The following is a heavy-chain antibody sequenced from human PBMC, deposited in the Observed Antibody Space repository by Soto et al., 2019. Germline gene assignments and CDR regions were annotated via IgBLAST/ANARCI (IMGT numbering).Heavy chain of an antibody. CDR1: GDSISSGSY. CDR2: IYHGGTT. J-gene: IGHJ4*03. Sequence: SETLSLTCTVSGDSISSGSYWGWIRQPPGEGPEWIASIYHGGTTFYNPSLKSRISISVDTSKNQFSLRLTSVTTADTATYYCARVHVMVVAGSTFDYWGPGTLVTVSS. D-gene: IGHD6-19*01. V-gene: IGHV4-38-2*02. CDR3: ARVHVMVVAGSTFDY.